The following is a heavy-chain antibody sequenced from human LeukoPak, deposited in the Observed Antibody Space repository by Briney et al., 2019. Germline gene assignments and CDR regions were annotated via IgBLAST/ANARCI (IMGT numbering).Heavy chain of an antibody. J-gene: IGHJ3*02. V-gene: IGHV3-23*01. CDR3: ARGEAFAFDM. Sequence: PGGSLRLSCAAPGFTFSNYAMGWVRQAPGKGLEWVSSINGRDGRTYYADSVRGRFSISSDNSKNTLFLQMNSLRAEDTAVYYCARGEAFAFDMWGQGTMATVSS. CDR2: INGRDGRT. CDR1: GFTFSNYA.